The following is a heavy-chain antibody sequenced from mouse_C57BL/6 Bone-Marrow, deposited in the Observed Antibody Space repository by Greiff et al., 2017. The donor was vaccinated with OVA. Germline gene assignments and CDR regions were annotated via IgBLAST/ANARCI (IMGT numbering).Heavy chain of an antibody. D-gene: IGHD1-1*01. J-gene: IGHJ2*01. CDR1: GYTFTSYW. CDR3: AREGLYSV. CDR2: IDPSDSYT. Sequence: QVQLQQPGAELVKPGASVKLSCKASGYTFTSYWMQWVKQRPGQGLEWIGEIDPSDSYTNYNQKFKGKATLTVDTSSSTAYMQLSSLTSEDSAVYYCAREGLYSVWGKGTTLTVSS. V-gene: IGHV1-50*01.